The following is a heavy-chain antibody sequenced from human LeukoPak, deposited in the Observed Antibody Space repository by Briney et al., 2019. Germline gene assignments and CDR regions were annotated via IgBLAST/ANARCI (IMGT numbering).Heavy chain of an antibody. CDR1: GGSISSYY. D-gene: IGHD4-11*01. CDR2: IYYSGST. CDR3: ARAGDYSNFDY. J-gene: IGHJ4*02. Sequence: SETLSLTCTVSGGSISSYYWSWIRQPPGKGLEWIGYIYYSGSTNHNPSLKSRVTLTVDTSKNQLSLKLSSVTAADTAVYYCARAGDYSNFDYWGQGTLVTVSS. V-gene: IGHV4-59*12.